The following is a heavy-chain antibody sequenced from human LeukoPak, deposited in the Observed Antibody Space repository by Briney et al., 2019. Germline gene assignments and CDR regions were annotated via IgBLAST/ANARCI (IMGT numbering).Heavy chain of an antibody. D-gene: IGHD3-9*01. CDR3: AKDEGEYYDIFTGYYPRLYYMDV. J-gene: IGHJ6*03. CDR2: ISGRGGGA. Sequence: GGTLRLSCVASGFTFSTYGMSWVRQAPGKGLEWVSAISGRGGGAYSADSVKGRGTISRDKSKNTRCLQMKSMRAETTAAYYCAKDEGEYYDIFTGYYPRLYYMDVWGKGTTVTISS. CDR1: GFTFSTYG. V-gene: IGHV3-23*01.